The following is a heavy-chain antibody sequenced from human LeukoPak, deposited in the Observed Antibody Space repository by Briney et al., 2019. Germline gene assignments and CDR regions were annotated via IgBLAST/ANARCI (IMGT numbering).Heavy chain of an antibody. CDR1: GVSFSGYY. J-gene: IGHJ4*02. CDR2: INHSGST. Sequence: SETLSLTCAVYGVSFSGYYCSWIRQPPGKGLEWVGEINHSGSTNYNPSLKSRVTISVDTSKNQFSLKLSSVTAADTAVYYCASATYYYDSSGYSGYYFDYWGQGTLVTVSS. CDR3: ASATYYYDSSGYSGYYFDY. D-gene: IGHD3-22*01. V-gene: IGHV4-34*01.